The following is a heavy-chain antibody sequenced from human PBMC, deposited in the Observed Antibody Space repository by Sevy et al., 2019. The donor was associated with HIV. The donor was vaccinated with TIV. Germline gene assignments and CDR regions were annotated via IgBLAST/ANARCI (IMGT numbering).Heavy chain of an antibody. J-gene: IGHJ5*02. CDR1: GYTFSSYG. D-gene: IGHD2-2*01. CDR3: AGDGIALVPGARFDP. V-gene: IGHV1-18*01. CDR2: ISAYNGHT. Sequence: ASVKVSCKASGYTFSSYGFSWVRQAPGQGLEWMGYISAYNGHTNYAQKFQGRVTMTTDTSTSTAYLELRSLRSDDTAMYYCAGDGIALVPGARFDPWGQGTLVTVSS.